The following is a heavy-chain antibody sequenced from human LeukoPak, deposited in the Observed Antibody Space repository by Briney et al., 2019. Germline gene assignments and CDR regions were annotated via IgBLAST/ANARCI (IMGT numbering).Heavy chain of an antibody. CDR2: IKQDGSEK. CDR3: ARDSPYYYDSSGYYYFDY. J-gene: IGHJ4*02. D-gene: IGHD3-22*01. CDR1: GFTFSSYW. Sequence: PGGSLRLSCAASGFTFSSYWMSWVRQAPGKGLEWVANIKQDGSEKYYVDSVKGRFTISRDNAKNSLYLQMNSLRAEDTAVYYCARDSPYYYDSSGYYYFDYWGQGTLVIVSS. V-gene: IGHV3-7*01.